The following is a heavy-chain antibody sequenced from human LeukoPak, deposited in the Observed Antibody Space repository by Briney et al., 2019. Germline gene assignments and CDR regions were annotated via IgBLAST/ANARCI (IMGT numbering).Heavy chain of an antibody. CDR1: GGSFSGYY. CDR2: IYYSGST. D-gene: IGHD3-22*01. CDR3: ARSRFYDSSGYAFDP. Sequence: SETLSLTCAVYGGSFSGYYRSWIRQPPGKGLEWIGYIYYSGSTNYNPSLKSRVTISVDTSKNQFSLKLSSVTAADTAVYYCARSRFYDSSGYAFDPWGQGTLVTVSS. J-gene: IGHJ5*02. V-gene: IGHV4-59*01.